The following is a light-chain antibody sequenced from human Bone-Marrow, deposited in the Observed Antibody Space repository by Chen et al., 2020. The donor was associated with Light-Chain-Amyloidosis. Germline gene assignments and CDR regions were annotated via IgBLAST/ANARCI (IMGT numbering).Light chain of an antibody. CDR1: RSNIGNNV. Sequence: QSVLTQPPSASGTPGQRVTISCSGSRSNIGNNVVNWYQQFPGTAPTLLIYKNDQRPSGVPDRLSGSESGPSASLSILWVQSSDEAADYCAAWDDSLNGHWVFGAGTKLTVL. V-gene: IGLV1-44*01. J-gene: IGLJ3*02. CDR2: KND. CDR3: AAWDDSLNGHWV.